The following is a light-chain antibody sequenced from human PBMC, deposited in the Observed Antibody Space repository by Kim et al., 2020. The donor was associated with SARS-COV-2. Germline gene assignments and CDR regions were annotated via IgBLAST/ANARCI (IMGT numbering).Light chain of an antibody. CDR1: SSNVVSNT. Sequence: PGQRVTISCSGSSSNVVSNTVNWYQQLPGTAPKLLIYSNIQRPSGVPDRFSGSKSGTSASLAISGLQSEDEADYYCAAWDDSLNGVFGGGTQLTVL. J-gene: IGLJ3*02. V-gene: IGLV1-44*01. CDR3: AAWDDSLNGV. CDR2: SNI.